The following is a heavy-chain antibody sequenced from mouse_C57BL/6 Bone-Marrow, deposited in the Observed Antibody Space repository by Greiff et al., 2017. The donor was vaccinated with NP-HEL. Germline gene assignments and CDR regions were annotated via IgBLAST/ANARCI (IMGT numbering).Heavy chain of an antibody. Sequence: VQLQQSGAELMKPGASVKLSCKATGYTFTGYWIEWVKQRPGHGLEWIGEILPGSGSTNYNEKFKGKATFTADTSSNTAYMQLSSLTTEDSAIYYCARERAITTVVATDFDYWGQGTTLTVAS. CDR2: ILPGSGST. D-gene: IGHD1-1*01. CDR3: ARERAITTVVATDFDY. CDR1: GYTFTGYW. V-gene: IGHV1-9*01. J-gene: IGHJ2*01.